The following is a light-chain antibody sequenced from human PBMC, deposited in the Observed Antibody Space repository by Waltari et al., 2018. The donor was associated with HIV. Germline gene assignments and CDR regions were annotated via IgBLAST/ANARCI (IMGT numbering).Light chain of an antibody. CDR1: QRINTY. V-gene: IGKV1-39*01. Sequence: DIQLTQSPSSLLGSVGARVTITCRASQRINTYLNWYQHKPGRAPKPRLYAASTLQTGVPSRFSGSGAGTDFSLTISSLQPEGFATYYCQQSYRTLARTVGGGPRVDMK. CDR2: AAS. CDR3: QQSYRTLART. J-gene: IGKJ4*01.